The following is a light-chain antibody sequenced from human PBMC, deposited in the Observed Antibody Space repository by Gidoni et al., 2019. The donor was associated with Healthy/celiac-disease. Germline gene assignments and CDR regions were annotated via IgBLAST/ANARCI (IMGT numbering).Light chain of an antibody. V-gene: IGKV3-15*01. CDR1: QSVSSN. CDR3: QQYNNWPPSYT. Sequence: EIVMPQSPATLSVSRGERATLSCRASQSVSSNLAWYQQKPGQAPRLLIYGASTSATGIPARFSGSGSGTEFTLTISSLQSEDFAVYDCQQYNNWPPSYTFGQXTKLEIK. CDR2: GAS. J-gene: IGKJ2*01.